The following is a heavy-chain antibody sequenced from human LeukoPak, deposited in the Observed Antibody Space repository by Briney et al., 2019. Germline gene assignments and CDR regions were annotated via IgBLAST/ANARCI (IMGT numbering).Heavy chain of an antibody. D-gene: IGHD2-21*01. V-gene: IGHV3-30*04. CDR1: GFTFSIYS. J-gene: IGHJ3*01. CDR2: ISYDGSVE. Sequence: HSGRSLRLSFAASGFTFSIYSFHWVRQTPGKGLEWVALISYDGSVESYAESVKGRFTISRDDSKHTLYLQMNSLRPEDTAVYYCAREGLIPAVNTPLPAFDFWGQATMVTVSS. CDR3: AREGLIPAVNTPLPAFDF.